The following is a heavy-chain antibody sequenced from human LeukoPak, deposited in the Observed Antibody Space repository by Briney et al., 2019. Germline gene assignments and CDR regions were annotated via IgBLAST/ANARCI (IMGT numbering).Heavy chain of an antibody. J-gene: IGHJ6*04. Sequence: SVKVSCKASGGTFSSYAISWVRQAPGQGLEWMGGIIPIFGTANYAQKFQGRVTITADESTSTAYMELSSLRSEDTAVYYCARAIRYFDWLLPFGMDVWGKGTTVTASS. CDR2: IIPIFGTA. V-gene: IGHV1-69*13. CDR3: ARAIRYFDWLLPFGMDV. CDR1: GGTFSSYA. D-gene: IGHD3-9*01.